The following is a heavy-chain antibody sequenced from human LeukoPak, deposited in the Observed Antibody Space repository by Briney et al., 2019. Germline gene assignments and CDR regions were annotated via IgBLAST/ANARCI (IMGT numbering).Heavy chain of an antibody. J-gene: IGHJ6*02. CDR2: IYYSGST. CDR3: AREGTTVVTPDYYYYGMDV. D-gene: IGHD4-23*01. V-gene: IGHV4-30-4*01. Sequence: SETLSLTCTVSGGSISSGDYYWSWIRQPPGKGLEWIGYIYYSGSTYYNPSPKSRVTISIDTSENQFSLKLSSVTAADTAVYYCAREGTTVVTPDYYYYGMDVWGQGTTVTVSS. CDR1: GGSISSGDYY.